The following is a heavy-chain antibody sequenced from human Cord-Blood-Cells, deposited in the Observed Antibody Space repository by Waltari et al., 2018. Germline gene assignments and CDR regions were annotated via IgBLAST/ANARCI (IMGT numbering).Heavy chain of an antibody. D-gene: IGHD3-10*01. CDR2: IYYSGST. V-gene: IGHV4-39*01. Sequence: QLQLLESGPGLVKPSETLSLTCTVSGGSISSSSYYWGWIRQPPGKGLEWIGSIYYSGSTYYNPSLKSRVTISVDTSKNQFSLKLSSVTAADTAVYYCARHRDLAWYFDYWGQGTLVTVSS. J-gene: IGHJ4*02. CDR1: GGSISSSSYY. CDR3: ARHRDLAWYFDY.